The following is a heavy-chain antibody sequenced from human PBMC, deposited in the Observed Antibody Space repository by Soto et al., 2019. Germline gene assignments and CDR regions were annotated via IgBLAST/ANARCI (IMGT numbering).Heavy chain of an antibody. CDR1: GYTFTSYY. D-gene: IGHD3-22*01. Sequence: ASVKVSCKASGYTFTSYYMHWVRQAPGQGLEWMGIINPSGGSTSYAQKFQGRVTMTRDTSTSTVYMELSSLRSEDTAVYYCARDPLPEITNLQWFGWFDPWGQGTLVTVS. J-gene: IGHJ5*02. CDR2: INPSGGST. V-gene: IGHV1-46*03. CDR3: ARDPLPEITNLQWFGWFDP.